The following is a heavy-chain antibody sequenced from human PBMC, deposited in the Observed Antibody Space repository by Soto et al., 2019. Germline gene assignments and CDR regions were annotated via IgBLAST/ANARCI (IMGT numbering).Heavy chain of an antibody. D-gene: IGHD3-10*01. CDR2: ISYDGSNK. V-gene: IGHV3-30*18. CDR1: GFTFSSYG. Sequence: GGSLRLSCAASGFTFSSYGMHWVRQAPGKGLEWVAVISYDGSNKYYADSVKGRFTISRDNSKNTLYLQMNSLRAEDTAVYYCAKDRNSVSGLGVNYFDYWGQGTLVTVSS. J-gene: IGHJ4*02. CDR3: AKDRNSVSGLGVNYFDY.